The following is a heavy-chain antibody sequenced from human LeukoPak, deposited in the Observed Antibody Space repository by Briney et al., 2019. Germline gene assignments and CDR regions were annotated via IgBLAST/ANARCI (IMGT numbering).Heavy chain of an antibody. Sequence: GGSLRLSCAASGFTFSHAWMSWVRQAPGKGLEWVGHIESKTDGGTTDYAAPVKGRFTISRDDSKNTLYLQMNSLKTEDTAVYYCTTAHSSSWYRAYYYYYGMDVWGKGTTVTVSS. D-gene: IGHD6-13*01. CDR2: IESKTDGGTT. V-gene: IGHV3-15*04. J-gene: IGHJ6*04. CDR1: GFTFSHAW. CDR3: TTAHSSSWYRAYYYYYGMDV.